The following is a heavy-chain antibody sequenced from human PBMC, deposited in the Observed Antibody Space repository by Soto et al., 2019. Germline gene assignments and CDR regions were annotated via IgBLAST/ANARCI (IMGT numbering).Heavy chain of an antibody. Sequence: PGESLKISCAASGFTFSSYGMHWVRQAPGKGLEWVAVIWYDGSNKYYADSVKGRFTISRDNSKNTLYLQMNSLRAEDTAVYYCARDGLDYYGSGSYYYMDVWGKGTTVTVSS. V-gene: IGHV3-33*01. CDR2: IWYDGSNK. CDR3: ARDGLDYYGSGSYYYMDV. J-gene: IGHJ6*03. D-gene: IGHD3-10*01. CDR1: GFTFSSYG.